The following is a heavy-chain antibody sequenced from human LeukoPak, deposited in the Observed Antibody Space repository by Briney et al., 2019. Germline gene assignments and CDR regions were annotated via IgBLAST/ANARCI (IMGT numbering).Heavy chain of an antibody. CDR3: ARERGDFVIDG. CDR1: GGSISSYY. J-gene: IGHJ4*02. V-gene: IGHV4-59*01. D-gene: IGHD4-17*01. CDR2: IYYIGST. Sequence: SETLSLTCTVSGGSISSYYWSWIRQPPGKGLGWVGYIYYIGSTTYNPSLKSRLTISIDTTKNQFSLKLSSVTAADTPVYYCARERGDFVIDGWGQGTLVTVSS.